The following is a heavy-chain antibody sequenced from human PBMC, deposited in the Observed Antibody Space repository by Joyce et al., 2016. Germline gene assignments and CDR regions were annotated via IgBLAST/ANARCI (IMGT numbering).Heavy chain of an antibody. V-gene: IGHV1-8*01. CDR2: MNPNSGNT. D-gene: IGHD2-2*01. Sequence: VQLVQSGAEVKEPGASVKVSCRTSGYAFTTYDIFWVRQATGQGPEWMGWMNPNSGNTGYGEKFQGRVTRTRDTSIGTAFMELSSLTSDDTAVYFCARGSTSTWFKYLQHWGQGTLVTVSS. J-gene: IGHJ1*01. CDR1: GYAFTTYD. CDR3: ARGSTSTWFKYLQH.